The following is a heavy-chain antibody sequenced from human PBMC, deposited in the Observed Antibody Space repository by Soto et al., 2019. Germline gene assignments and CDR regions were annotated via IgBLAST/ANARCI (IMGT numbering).Heavy chain of an antibody. D-gene: IGHD3-10*01. J-gene: IGHJ5*02. CDR3: ARSGMVRGVIIRNWFDP. CDR2: ISSSSSYI. V-gene: IGHV3-21*01. CDR1: GFTFSSYS. Sequence: GGSLRLSCAASGFTFSSYSMNWVRQAPGKGLEWVSSISSSSSYIYYADSVKGRFTISRDNAKNSLYLQMNSLRAEDTAVYYCARSGMVRGVIIRNWFDPWGQGTLVTVSS.